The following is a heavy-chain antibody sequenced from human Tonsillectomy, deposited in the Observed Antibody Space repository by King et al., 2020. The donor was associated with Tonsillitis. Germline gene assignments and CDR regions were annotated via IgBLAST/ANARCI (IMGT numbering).Heavy chain of an antibody. CDR1: GFTFADYA. Sequence: VQLVESGGGLVQPGRSLRLSCAASGFTFADYAMNWVRHAPGKGLQWVWGISSHSGSIDSADSFKGRFTISRDNAKKSLYLQMNSLRAEDTAVYYCVKALRRRDSSGSLDNWGEGTLVTVAS. V-gene: IGHV3-9*01. J-gene: IGHJ4*02. CDR3: VKALRRRDSSGSLDN. D-gene: IGHD3-22*01. CDR2: ISSHSGSI.